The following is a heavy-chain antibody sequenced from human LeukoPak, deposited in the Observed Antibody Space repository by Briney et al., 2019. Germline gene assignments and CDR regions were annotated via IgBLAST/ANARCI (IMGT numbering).Heavy chain of an antibody. J-gene: IGHJ4*02. Sequence: GGSLRLSCAASGFTFSGSAIHWVRQASGKGLEWVGRIRSKANSYATAYAASVKGRFTISRDDSKNTAYLQMNSLKTEDTAVYYCTTEGGIVGATTVDYWGQGTLVTVSS. V-gene: IGHV3-73*01. CDR3: TTEGGIVGATTVDY. CDR2: IRSKANSYAT. D-gene: IGHD1-26*01. CDR1: GFTFSGSA.